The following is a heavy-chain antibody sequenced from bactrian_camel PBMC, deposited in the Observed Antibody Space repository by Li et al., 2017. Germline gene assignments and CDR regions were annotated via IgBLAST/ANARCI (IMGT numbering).Heavy chain of an antibody. CDR1: GFSFSSYD. Sequence: VQLVESGGGLVRPGGSLSLSCAASGFSFSSYDMSWVRQAPGKGLEWVSVITSGGRGTYYLDSVKGRFTVSRDNGKNTMYLQMNSLKPEDTAVYHCTADNYGGSWYRGCDFRNWGQGTQVTVS. CDR2: ITSGGRGT. D-gene: IGHD1*01. CDR3: TADNYGGSWYRGCDFRN. J-gene: IGHJ6*01. V-gene: IGHV3S40*01.